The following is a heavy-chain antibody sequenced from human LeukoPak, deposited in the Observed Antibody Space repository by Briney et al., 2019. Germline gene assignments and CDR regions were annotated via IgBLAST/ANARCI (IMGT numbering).Heavy chain of an antibody. D-gene: IGHD3-10*01. J-gene: IGHJ4*02. V-gene: IGHV4-39*07. CDR2: IYYSGST. CDR1: GGSISSSSYY. CDR3: ARDLDYGSGSYPFDY. Sequence: SETLSLTCTVSGGSISSSSYYWGWLRQPPGKGLEWIGSIYYSGSTYYNPSLKSRVTISVDTSKNQFSLKLSSVTAADTAVYYCARDLDYGSGSYPFDYWGQGTLVTVSS.